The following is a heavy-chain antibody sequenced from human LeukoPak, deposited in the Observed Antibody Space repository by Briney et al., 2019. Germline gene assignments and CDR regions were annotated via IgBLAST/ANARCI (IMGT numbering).Heavy chain of an antibody. CDR1: GFTFSSYA. CDR3: ARRGESTNYGDYRFDS. CDR2: ISSTGGNT. J-gene: IGHJ4*02. V-gene: IGHV3-23*01. D-gene: IGHD4-17*01. Sequence: GGSLRLSCAASGFTFSSYAMSWVRQAPGKGLEWVSAISSTGGNTYHADSVKGRFTISRDNSKNTLYLQMNSLRVEDTAVYYCARRGESTNYGDYRFDSWGQGTLVIVSS.